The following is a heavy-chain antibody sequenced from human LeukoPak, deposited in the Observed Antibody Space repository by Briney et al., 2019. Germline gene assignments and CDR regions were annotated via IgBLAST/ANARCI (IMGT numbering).Heavy chain of an antibody. CDR1: GYTFTSYG. Sequence: ASVKVSCKASGYTFTSYGISWVRQAPGQGLEWMGWISAYNGNTNYAQKLQGRVTMTTDPSTRTAYMELRSLRFDDTAVYYCARGLERRGDWFDPWGQGTLVTVSS. J-gene: IGHJ5*02. D-gene: IGHD1-1*01. V-gene: IGHV1-18*01. CDR2: ISAYNGNT. CDR3: ARGLERRGDWFDP.